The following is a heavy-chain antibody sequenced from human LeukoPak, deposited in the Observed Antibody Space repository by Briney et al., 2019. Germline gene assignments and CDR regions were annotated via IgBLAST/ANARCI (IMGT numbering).Heavy chain of an antibody. CDR3: AKDRITMVRGAKFNWFDP. D-gene: IGHD3-10*01. V-gene: IGHV3-23*01. Sequence: GGSLRHSCAASGFTFSSYAMSWVRQAPGKGLEWVSAISGSGGSTYYADSVNARFTISRDDSKNTLYLQMNSLRAEDTAVYYCAKDRITMVRGAKFNWFDPWGQGTLVTVSS. J-gene: IGHJ5*02. CDR2: ISGSGGST. CDR1: GFTFSSYA.